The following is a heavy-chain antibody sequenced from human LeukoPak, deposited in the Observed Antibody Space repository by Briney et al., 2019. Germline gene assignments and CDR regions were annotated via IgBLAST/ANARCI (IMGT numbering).Heavy chain of an antibody. CDR1: GGSISSSSYY. CDR3: ARDENGYVWGSFRA. Sequence: SETLSLTCTVSGGSISSSSYYWGWIRQPPGKGLEWIGSIYYSGSTYYNPSLKSRVTISVDTSKNQFSLKLSSVTAADPAVYYCARDENGYVWGSFRAWGQGTLVTVSS. CDR2: IYYSGST. V-gene: IGHV4-39*07. D-gene: IGHD3-16*02. J-gene: IGHJ5*02.